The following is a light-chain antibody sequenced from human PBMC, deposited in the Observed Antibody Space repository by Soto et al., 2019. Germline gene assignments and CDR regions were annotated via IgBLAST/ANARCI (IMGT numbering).Light chain of an antibody. Sequence: EIVMTQSPATLSVSPGERATLSCRASQNVSTNLAWYQQKPVQAPRLLIYGASTRATGIPARFSGSGSGTEFTLTISSLQSEDFAVYYCQQYNNWPPVLTFGGGTKVEIK. J-gene: IGKJ4*01. CDR2: GAS. CDR1: QNVSTN. CDR3: QQYNNWPPVLT. V-gene: IGKV3-15*01.